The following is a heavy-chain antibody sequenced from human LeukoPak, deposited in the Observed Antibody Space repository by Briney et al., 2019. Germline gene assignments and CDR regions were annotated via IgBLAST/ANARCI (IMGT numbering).Heavy chain of an antibody. V-gene: IGHV3-53*01. J-gene: IGHJ4*02. CDR1: GCTFDDYA. Sequence: GGSLRLSCAASGCTFDDYAMHWVRQAPGKGLEWVSVIYSGGSTYYADSVKGRFTISRDNSKNTLYLQMNSLRAEDTAVYYCARGYSWGQGTLVTVSS. CDR2: IYSGGST. CDR3: ARGYS. D-gene: IGHD6-13*01.